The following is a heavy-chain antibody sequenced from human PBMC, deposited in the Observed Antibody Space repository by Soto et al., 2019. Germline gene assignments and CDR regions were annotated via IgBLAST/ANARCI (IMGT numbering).Heavy chain of an antibody. V-gene: IGHV1-2*02. CDR2: INPDSGGT. CDR1: PYTFTVYY. CDR3: ATVPYGDYAYFDY. D-gene: IGHD4-17*01. Sequence: ASVKVSCKTSPYTFTVYYIHWVRQAPRQGLEWMGWINPDSGGTQYAQKFQGRVTMTRGTSISTAYMALSGLRSDDTAVYYCATVPYGDYAYFDYWGLGTLVTVSS. J-gene: IGHJ4*02.